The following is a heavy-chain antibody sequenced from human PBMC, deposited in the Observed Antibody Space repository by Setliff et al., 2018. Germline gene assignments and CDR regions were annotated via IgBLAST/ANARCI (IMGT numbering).Heavy chain of an antibody. CDR2: IRYDGSNK. J-gene: IGHJ4*02. CDR3: AKDIYGSGSYAVGGYFDY. V-gene: IGHV3-30*02. CDR1: GFTFSAYD. D-gene: IGHD3-10*01. Sequence: GGSLRLSCAASGFTFSAYDMHWVRQAPGKGLEWVAFIRYDGSNKYYADSVKGRFTISRDNSKNTLYLQMNSLRPDDTAVYYCAKDIYGSGSYAVGGYFDYWGQGTQVTVSS.